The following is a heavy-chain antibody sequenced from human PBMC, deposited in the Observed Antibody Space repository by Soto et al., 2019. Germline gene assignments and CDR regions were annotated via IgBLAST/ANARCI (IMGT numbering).Heavy chain of an antibody. V-gene: IGHV4-39*01. CDR2: VYYRGRS. CDR3: VSQRTSGLTQADFDY. J-gene: IGHJ4*02. Sequence: SETLSLTCTVSGGSVSNSNYYWGWIRQSPGKGLEWIGSVYYRGRSYSKSSVKSRVTISVDTSKNQFSLNLNSVTASDTAVYFCVSQRTSGLTQADFDYWGPGALVTVS. D-gene: IGHD7-27*01. CDR1: GGSVSNSNYY.